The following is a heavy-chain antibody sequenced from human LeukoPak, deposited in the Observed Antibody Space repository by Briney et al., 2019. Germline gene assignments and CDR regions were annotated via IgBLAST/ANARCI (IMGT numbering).Heavy chain of an antibody. J-gene: IGHJ4*02. D-gene: IGHD1-26*01. CDR2: IYYDGSNQ. CDR3: ATDRNSGKYYDY. V-gene: IGHV3-33*01. Sequence: GGSLRLSCVVSGLMFRNYGMHWVRQAPGKGLEWVAVIYYDGSNQYYADSVKGRFTVSRDNAKNTLYLQMDSLRAEDTAVYYCATDRNSGKYYDYWGQGTLVTVSS. CDR1: GLMFRNYG.